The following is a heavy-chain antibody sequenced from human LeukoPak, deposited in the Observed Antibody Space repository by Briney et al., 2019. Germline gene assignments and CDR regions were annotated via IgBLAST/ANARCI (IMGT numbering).Heavy chain of an antibody. CDR1: GFTFSSYA. CDR3: AQTPAPYCGGGSCYLDS. Sequence: GRSLRLSCAASGFTFSSYAMHWVRQTPGKGLEWVAVISYDGSNKYYADSVKGRFTISRDNSKNTLYLQMNSLGAEDTAVYYCAQTPAPYCGGGSCYLDSWGQGTLVTVSS. CDR2: ISYDGSNK. V-gene: IGHV3-30-3*01. D-gene: IGHD2-15*01. J-gene: IGHJ4*02.